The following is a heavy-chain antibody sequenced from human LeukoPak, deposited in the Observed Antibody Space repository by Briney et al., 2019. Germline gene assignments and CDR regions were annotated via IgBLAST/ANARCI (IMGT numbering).Heavy chain of an antibody. D-gene: IGHD1-26*01. CDR1: GFTVSSNY. CDR2: IYSGGST. Sequence: GGSLRLSCAASGFTVSSNYMSWVRQAPGKGLEWVSVIYSGGSTYYADSVKGRFTTSRDNSKNTLYLQMNSLRAEDTAVYYCAREAVGATYNWFDPWGQGTLVTVSS. J-gene: IGHJ5*02. V-gene: IGHV3-53*01. CDR3: AREAVGATYNWFDP.